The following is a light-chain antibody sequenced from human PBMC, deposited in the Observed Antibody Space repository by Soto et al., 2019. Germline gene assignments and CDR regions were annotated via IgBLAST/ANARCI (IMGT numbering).Light chain of an antibody. CDR2: EAS. CDR3: QQRSNCPTIT. Sequence: EIVFTQSPATPSLSPGERATLSCRATQSVSSYLAWYKQKPGQAPRLLIYEASNRATGIPARFSGSGSGTDFTLTISSLETEDFAFYYCQQRSNCPTITFGQGTKVDIK. CDR1: QSVSSY. V-gene: IGKV3-11*01. J-gene: IGKJ1*01.